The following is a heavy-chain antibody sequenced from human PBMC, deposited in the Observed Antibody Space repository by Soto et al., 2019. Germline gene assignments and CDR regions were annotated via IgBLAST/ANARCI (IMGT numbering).Heavy chain of an antibody. CDR3: ARGFEHQLVLCYYYGMDV. CDR2: INHSGST. J-gene: IGHJ6*02. D-gene: IGHD6-6*01. Sequence: SETLSLTCAVYVGSFSGYYWSWIRQPPGKGLEWIGEINHSGSTNYNPSLKSRVTISVDTSKNQFSLTLNSVTAADRAVYYCARGFEHQLVLCYYYGMDVWGQGTTVTVSS. CDR1: VGSFSGYY. V-gene: IGHV4-34*01.